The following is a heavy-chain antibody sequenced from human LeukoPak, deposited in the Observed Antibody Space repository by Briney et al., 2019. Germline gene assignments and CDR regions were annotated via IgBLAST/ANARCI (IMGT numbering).Heavy chain of an antibody. CDR1: GFIFSNYG. CDR3: AREWGRIAVAGGPGY. V-gene: IGHV3-33*01. D-gene: IGHD6-19*01. CDR2: IWYDGQTK. Sequence: GESLRLSCEASGFIFSNYGMPWVRQAPGKGLEWVALIWYDGQTKFYADSVKGRFTISRDNSGNTLFLHMTSLRDEDTAVYYCAREWGRIAVAGGPGYWGQGALVTVSS. J-gene: IGHJ4*02.